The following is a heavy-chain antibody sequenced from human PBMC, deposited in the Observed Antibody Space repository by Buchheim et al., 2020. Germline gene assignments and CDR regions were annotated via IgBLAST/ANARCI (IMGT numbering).Heavy chain of an antibody. J-gene: IGHJ4*02. V-gene: IGHV3-23*05. D-gene: IGHD1-26*01. CDR3: ARRLRGAAVSYLDY. Sequence: EVQLLESGGDLVQPGGSLRLSCAASGFTFSDYAMIWVRQAPGKGLEWVSAVDSSGGFTYYADSVRGRFTISRASSKNTLYLQMNSLRVEDTAVYYCARRLRGAAVSYLDYWGQGTL. CDR2: VDSSGGFT. CDR1: GFTFSDYA.